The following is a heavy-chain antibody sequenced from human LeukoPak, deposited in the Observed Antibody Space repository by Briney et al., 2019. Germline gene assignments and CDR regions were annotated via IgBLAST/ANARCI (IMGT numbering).Heavy chain of an antibody. CDR2: ISYDGSNK. CDR3: ARGRSSGGNDGPWVDH. V-gene: IGHV3-30-3*01. Sequence: GGSLRLSCAASGFTFSSYAMHWVRQAPGKGLEWVAVISYDGSNKYYADSVKGRFTISRDNSKNTLYLQMNSLRAEDTAVYYCARGRSSGGNDGPWVDHWGQGTLVTVSS. CDR1: GFTFSSYA. D-gene: IGHD3-10*01. J-gene: IGHJ4*02.